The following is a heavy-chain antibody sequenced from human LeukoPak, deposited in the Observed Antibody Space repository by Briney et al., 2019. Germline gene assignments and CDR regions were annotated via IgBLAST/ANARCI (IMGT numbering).Heavy chain of an antibody. CDR2: LRSRANNYAT. Sequence: GGSLRLSCAASGLIFSGSAMHLVRQAPGKGLEWVGRLRSRANNYATGYSTSVIGRFTISRDDSKNIRYLEMNNLKIEDTAVYFCTSQAGYSSAWETWGQGTLVTVSS. D-gene: IGHD6-25*01. CDR3: TSQAGYSSAWET. J-gene: IGHJ5*02. V-gene: IGHV3-73*01. CDR1: GLIFSGSA.